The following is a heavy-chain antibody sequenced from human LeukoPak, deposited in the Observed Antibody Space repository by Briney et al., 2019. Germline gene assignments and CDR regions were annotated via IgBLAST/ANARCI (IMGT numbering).Heavy chain of an antibody. Sequence: ASVKVSCKVSGYTLTELSMHWVRQAPGKGLEWMGGFDPEDGETIYAQKFQGRVTMTEDTSTDTAYMELSSLRSEDTAVHYCATAYSSGLTLDYWGQGTLVTVSS. CDR2: FDPEDGET. J-gene: IGHJ4*02. CDR3: ATAYSSGLTLDY. D-gene: IGHD6-19*01. CDR1: GYTLTELS. V-gene: IGHV1-24*01.